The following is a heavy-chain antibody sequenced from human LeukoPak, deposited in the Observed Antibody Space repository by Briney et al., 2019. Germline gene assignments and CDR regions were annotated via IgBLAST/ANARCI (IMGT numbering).Heavy chain of an antibody. V-gene: IGHV3-15*05. CDR3: TTDLAITMIRGVIVY. CDR2: IKSKADGETT. D-gene: IGHD3-10*01. CDR1: GFSFTNAW. Sequence: GGSLRLSCAASGFSFTNAWMTWVRQAPGKGLEWVGRIKSKADGETTDYAAPVKGRCTMSRDDSKATLYLQMNYVNTKDTAVYYCTTDLAITMIRGVIVYWGQGTLVTVSS. J-gene: IGHJ4*02.